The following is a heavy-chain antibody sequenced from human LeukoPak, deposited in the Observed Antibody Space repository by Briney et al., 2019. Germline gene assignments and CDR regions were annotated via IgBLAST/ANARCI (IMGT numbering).Heavy chain of an antibody. CDR3: AKDPSYYYDSSGSGWFDL. CDR2: ISWNGHNI. Sequence: GGSLRLSCATSGFIFDDYAMHWVRQAPGKGLGWVSGISWNGHNIKYADSVKGRFTISRDNAENSLYLQVNSLRAEDTALYFCAKDPSYYYDSSGSGWFDLWGQGTLVTVSS. J-gene: IGHJ5*02. D-gene: IGHD3-22*01. V-gene: IGHV3-9*01. CDR1: GFIFDDYA.